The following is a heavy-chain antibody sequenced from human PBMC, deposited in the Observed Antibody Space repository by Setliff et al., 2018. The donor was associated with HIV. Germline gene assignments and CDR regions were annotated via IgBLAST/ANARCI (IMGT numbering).Heavy chain of an antibody. CDR3: ATYSSSWTDY. Sequence: AGGSLRLSCAASGFTFSSYSMNWVRQAPGKGLEWVSSISSSSSYIYYADSVKGRFTISRDNAKNSLYLQMNSLRAEDTAVYYCATYSSSWTDYWGQGTLVTVSS. CDR2: ISSSSSYI. V-gene: IGHV3-21*01. D-gene: IGHD6-13*01. J-gene: IGHJ4*02. CDR1: GFTFSSYS.